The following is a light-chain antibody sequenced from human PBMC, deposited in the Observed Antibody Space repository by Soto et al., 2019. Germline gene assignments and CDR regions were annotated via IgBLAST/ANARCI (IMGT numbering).Light chain of an antibody. V-gene: IGKV1-39*01. Sequence: DIPMTQSPSSLSASVGDSVTTTCRASQSISSYVNWYQQKPGKAPKLLIYAASSLQSGVPSRFSGRGSGTDFTLTSSSLQPEDFATSDCQQSYSTPPTFGQGTRLEIK. CDR1: QSISSY. CDR2: AAS. CDR3: QQSYSTPPT. J-gene: IGKJ5*01.